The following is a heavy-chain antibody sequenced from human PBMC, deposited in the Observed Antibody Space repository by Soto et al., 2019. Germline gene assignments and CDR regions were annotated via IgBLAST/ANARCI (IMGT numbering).Heavy chain of an antibody. Sequence: ASGKVSCKASGYTFTSYDMHWVRQAPGQGLEWMGIINPSGGSTSYAQKFQGRVTMTRDTSTSTVYMELSSLRSEDTAVYYCARVRLDSSSAPFFGYWGQGTLVTVSS. CDR1: GYTFTSYD. D-gene: IGHD6-6*01. J-gene: IGHJ4*02. CDR3: ARVRLDSSSAPFFGY. CDR2: INPSGGST. V-gene: IGHV1-46*01.